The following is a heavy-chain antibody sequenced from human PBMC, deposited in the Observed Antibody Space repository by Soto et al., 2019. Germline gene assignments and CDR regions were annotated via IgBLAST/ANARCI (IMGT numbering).Heavy chain of an antibody. CDR3: ARYSGSFWHYFDY. Sequence: HGESLKISGQVSGYSFTSHWIGWVRQIPGKGLEWMGTIYPGDSDTKYSPSFRGQVTISVDKSLSTAYLQWSSMKASDTAIYYCARYSGSFWHYFDYWGQGTLVTVSS. CDR1: GYSFTSHW. D-gene: IGHD1-26*01. J-gene: IGHJ4*02. V-gene: IGHV5-51*01. CDR2: IYPGDSDT.